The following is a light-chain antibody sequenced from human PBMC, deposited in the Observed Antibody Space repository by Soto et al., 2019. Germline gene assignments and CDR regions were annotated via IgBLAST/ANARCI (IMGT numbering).Light chain of an antibody. V-gene: IGKV3-20*01. CDR2: GVS. J-gene: IGKJ4*01. CDR3: QQYGSSPLT. CDR1: QNVNSNF. Sequence: IVLTQSPGPLSLSPGERATLSCRSSQNVNSNFFAWYQQKAGQAPRLLIYGVSSRATGIPDRFSGSGADTDFTLTISGLEPEDVAVYYCQQYGSSPLTLGGGTKVDIK.